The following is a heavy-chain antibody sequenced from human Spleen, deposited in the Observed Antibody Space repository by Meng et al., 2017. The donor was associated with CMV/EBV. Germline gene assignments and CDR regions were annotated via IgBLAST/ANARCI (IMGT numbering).Heavy chain of an antibody. Sequence: SETLSLTCTVPGGSISSSNYIWGWIRQPPGKGLEWIGHIYYSGSTYYNPSLRSRVTISVDASKNQFSLTLSSVTTADTAVYYCARRIIATAGAENFDYWGEGALVTVSS. CDR2: IYYSGST. D-gene: IGHD6-13*01. CDR3: ARRIIATAGAENFDY. J-gene: IGHJ4*02. V-gene: IGHV4-39*01. CDR1: GGSISSSNYI.